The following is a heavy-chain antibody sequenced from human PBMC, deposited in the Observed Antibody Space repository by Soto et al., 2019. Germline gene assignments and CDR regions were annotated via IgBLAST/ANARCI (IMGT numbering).Heavy chain of an antibody. Sequence: GGSLRLCCAASGVTFCDYYMSWIRQAPGKGLEWVSYISSSGSTKYYADSVKGRFSISRDNAKNSLYLEMDSLRAEDTAVYYCARDYDIFAYWGQGTLVTVSS. D-gene: IGHD3-9*01. CDR1: GVTFCDYY. J-gene: IGHJ4*02. V-gene: IGHV3-11*01. CDR3: ARDYDIFAY. CDR2: ISSSGSTK.